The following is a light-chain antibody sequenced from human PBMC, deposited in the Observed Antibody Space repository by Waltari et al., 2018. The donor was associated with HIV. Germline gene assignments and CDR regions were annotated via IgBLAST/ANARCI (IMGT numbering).Light chain of an antibody. Sequence: QTVVTQEPSLTVSPGGTITLTCASTTGAVTSAHHPNWSQQKPGKAPRALIFSTANKYSWTPARFSGSLLGGKAALTLSGLQPEDEAEYFCLLYYSGVVVFGGGTRVTVL. J-gene: IGLJ2*01. CDR2: STA. CDR3: LLYYSGVVV. CDR1: TGAVTSAHH. V-gene: IGLV7-43*01.